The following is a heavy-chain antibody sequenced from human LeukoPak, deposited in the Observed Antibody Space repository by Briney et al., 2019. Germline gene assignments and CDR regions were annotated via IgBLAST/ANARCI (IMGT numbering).Heavy chain of an antibody. J-gene: IGHJ4*02. CDR3: TSQLQLLTFFDY. CDR2: IRSEAYGGTT. D-gene: IGHD6-13*01. CDR1: GFSFGDYS. V-gene: IGHV3-49*04. Sequence: GGSLRLSCTASGFSFGDYSMNWVRQAPGKGLEWVGFIRSEAYGGTTQYAASVKGRFTISRDDSKSIAYLQMNSLKTEDTAVYYCTSQLQLLTFFDYWGQGTLVTVSS.